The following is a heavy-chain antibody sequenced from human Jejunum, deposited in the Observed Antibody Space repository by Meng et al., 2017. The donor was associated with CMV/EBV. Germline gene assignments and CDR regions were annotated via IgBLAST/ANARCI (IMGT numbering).Heavy chain of an antibody. CDR2: IFQTGRT. Sequence: VSIASDKLWWVWVRQSPEKGLEWIGEIFQTGRTNYDPSLSSRISISIDKSKNQCSLKMNSVSAADTAMYYCATARRGCSTASCYLENWGQGTLVTVSS. CDR3: ATARRGCSTASCYLEN. V-gene: IGHV4-4*02. J-gene: IGHJ4*02. CDR1: VSIASDKL. D-gene: IGHD2-2*01.